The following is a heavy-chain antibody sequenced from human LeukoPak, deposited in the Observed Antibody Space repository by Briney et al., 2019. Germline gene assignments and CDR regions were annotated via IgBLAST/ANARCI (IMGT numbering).Heavy chain of an antibody. D-gene: IGHD3-9*01. CDR3: AKWGDYDILTGYYDSDY. J-gene: IGHJ4*02. CDR1: GFTFSNYA. CDR2: VSGRDVST. V-gene: IGHV3-23*01. Sequence: GGSLRLSCAASGFTFSNYAMSWVRQAPGKGLEWVSAVSGRDVSTYYADSVKGRFTISRDNSKNTLYLQMNSLRAEDTAVYYCAKWGDYDILTGYYDSDYWGQGTLVTVSS.